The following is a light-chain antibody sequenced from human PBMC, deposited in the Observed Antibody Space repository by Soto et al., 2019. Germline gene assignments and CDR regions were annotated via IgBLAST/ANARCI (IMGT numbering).Light chain of an antibody. CDR3: LQDYNYPWT. J-gene: IGKJ1*01. V-gene: IGKV1-6*01. Sequence: IQMTQSPSSLSSSVVDRVTIPCRASQGIRNDLGWYQQKPGKDPKLLIYAASSVQSGVPSRFSGSGSGTDFTLTISSLQPEDFATYYCLQDYNYPWTLGQGTKLDIK. CDR1: QGIRND. CDR2: AAS.